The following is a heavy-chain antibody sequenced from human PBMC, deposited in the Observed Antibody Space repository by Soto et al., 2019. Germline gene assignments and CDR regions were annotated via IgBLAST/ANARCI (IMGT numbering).Heavy chain of an antibody. CDR3: ARGSGWFPPRSYYGLDV. CDR2: IGAYMGNT. CDR1: NFTFTSYG. D-gene: IGHD6-19*01. J-gene: IGHJ6*02. Sequence: QVQLVQSGPEVKNPGASVKVSCKASNFTFTSYGITWVRQAPGQGLEWMGWIGAYMGNTNYAQSLQGRVTLTTDTSTSTAHMELRSLRSDDTAVYYYARGSGWFPPRSYYGLDVWGQGTTVIVSS. V-gene: IGHV1-18*04.